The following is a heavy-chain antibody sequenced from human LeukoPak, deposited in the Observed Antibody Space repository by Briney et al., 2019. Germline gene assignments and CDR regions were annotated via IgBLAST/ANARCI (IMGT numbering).Heavy chain of an antibody. J-gene: IGHJ4*02. D-gene: IGHD5-12*01. Sequence: SETLSLTCTVSGGSISSGGYYWAWIRQHPGKGLEWIGYIYYSGSTDYNPSLRSRVTISVDTSKNQFSLKLSSVTAADTAVYYCARYSGYDRRFDYWGQGTLVTVSS. V-gene: IGHV4-61*08. CDR2: IYYSGST. CDR1: GGSISSGGYY. CDR3: ARYSGYDRRFDY.